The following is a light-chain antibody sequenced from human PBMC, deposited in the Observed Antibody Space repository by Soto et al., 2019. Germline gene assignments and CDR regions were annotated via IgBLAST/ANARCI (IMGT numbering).Light chain of an antibody. Sequence: QSVLTQPASVSGSPGQSITISCTGTSSYVGSYNLVSWYQQHPGKAPKLMIYEGSKRPSGVSNRFSGSKSGNTASLTISGLQAEDEADYYCCSYVGSSTYVFGTGTKSPS. V-gene: IGLV2-23*01. CDR1: SSYVGSYNL. J-gene: IGLJ1*01. CDR2: EGS. CDR3: CSYVGSSTYV.